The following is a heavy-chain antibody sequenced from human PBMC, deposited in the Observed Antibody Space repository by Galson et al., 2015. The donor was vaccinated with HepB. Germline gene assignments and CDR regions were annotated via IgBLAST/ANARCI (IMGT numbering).Heavy chain of an antibody. CDR2: IWYDGSKE. V-gene: IGHV3-33*01. CDR1: EFTFSNFG. J-gene: IGHJ4*02. D-gene: IGHD1-14*01. Sequence: SLRLSCAASEFTFSNFGMHWVRQAPGKGLEWVAVIWYDGSKEYYADSVKGRFTISRDNSKNTLYLQMNSLRAEDTAVYHCTRCNGNLPAFDYWGQGTLVTVSS. CDR3: TRCNGNLPAFDY.